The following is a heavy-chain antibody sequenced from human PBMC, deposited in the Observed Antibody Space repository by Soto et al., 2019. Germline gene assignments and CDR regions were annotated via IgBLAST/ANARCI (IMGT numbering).Heavy chain of an antibody. J-gene: IGHJ4*02. CDR3: AKESDYGDYNGLANYFDY. V-gene: IGHV3-23*01. D-gene: IGHD4-17*01. CDR2: ISGSGGST. Sequence: EVQLFESGGGLVQPGGSLRLSCAASGFTFSSYAMSWVRQAPGKGLEWVSAISGSGGSTYYADSVKGRFTISRDNSKNTLYLQMNSLRAEDTAVYYCAKESDYGDYNGLANYFDYWGQGTLVTVSS. CDR1: GFTFSSYA.